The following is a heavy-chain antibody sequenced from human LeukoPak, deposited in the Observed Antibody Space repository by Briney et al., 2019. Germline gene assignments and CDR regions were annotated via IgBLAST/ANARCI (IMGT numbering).Heavy chain of an antibody. CDR3: ARDLRQQLDSGDAFDI. D-gene: IGHD6-13*01. J-gene: IGHJ3*02. CDR2: IYHSGST. V-gene: IGHV4-4*02. CDR1: GGSISSSNW. Sequence: NTSETLSLTCAVSGGSISSSNWWSWVRQPPGKGLEWIGEIYHSGSTNYNPSLKSRVTISVDKPKNQFSLKLSSVTAADTAVYYCARDLRQQLDSGDAFDIWGQGTMVTVSS.